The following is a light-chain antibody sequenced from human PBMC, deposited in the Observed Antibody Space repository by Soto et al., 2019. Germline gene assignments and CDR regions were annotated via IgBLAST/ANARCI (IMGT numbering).Light chain of an antibody. Sequence: DIQMTQSPSSLCASVGDRVTITCRASQGISNYLAWYQQKPGKVPKLLIYAASTLKSGVPSRFSGSGSGTDFTLTISSLQPEDVATYYCQRYNSSARTFGEGTKVEIK. V-gene: IGKV1-27*01. CDR1: QGISNY. CDR2: AAS. J-gene: IGKJ1*01. CDR3: QRYNSSART.